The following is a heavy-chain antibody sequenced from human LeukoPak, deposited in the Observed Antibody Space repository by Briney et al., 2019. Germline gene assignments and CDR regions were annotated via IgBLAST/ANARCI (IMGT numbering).Heavy chain of an antibody. CDR2: VDYSGST. CDR1: GXSISRTHSY. V-gene: IGHV4-39*01. Sequence: SETLSLTCTVSGXSISRTHSYWGWIRQPPGKRLEWIGTVDYSGSTYYNPSLKSRVVISVDTSKNQFSLKLTSVTAADTAMYFCARGLEWERPLGDYWGQGTLVTVSS. CDR3: ARGLEWERPLGDY. J-gene: IGHJ4*02. D-gene: IGHD1-26*01.